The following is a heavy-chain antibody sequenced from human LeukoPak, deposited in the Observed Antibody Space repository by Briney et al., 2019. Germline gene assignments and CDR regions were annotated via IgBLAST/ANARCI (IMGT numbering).Heavy chain of an antibody. V-gene: IGHV1-18*01. J-gene: IGHJ4*02. D-gene: IGHD3-16*01. Sequence: GASVKVSCKASGYTFTTYEIIGVRQAPGQGLEGMGWSNTRNGNANYAHQLQRTVTMTTDTSTSTSYMELARLRFDDTAIYYCARNHLGLGLWGQGTLVTVSS. CDR2: SNTRNGNA. CDR3: ARNHLGLGL. CDR1: GYTFTTYE.